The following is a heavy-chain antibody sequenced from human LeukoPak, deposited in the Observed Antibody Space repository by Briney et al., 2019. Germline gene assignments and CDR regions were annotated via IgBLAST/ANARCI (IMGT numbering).Heavy chain of an antibody. V-gene: IGHV3-23*01. J-gene: IGHJ4*02. D-gene: IGHD2-21*02. Sequence: GGSLRLSCAASGFTFRAYTMNWVRQAPGKGLEWVSGIYGSGEGQTFYADSVKGRFTISRDNSKNTLYLQMNSLRAEDTAVYYCAKRAHMVVTAPSAGCIDYWGQGTLVTVSS. CDR1: GFTFRAYT. CDR2: IYGSGEGQT. CDR3: AKRAHMVVTAPSAGCIDY.